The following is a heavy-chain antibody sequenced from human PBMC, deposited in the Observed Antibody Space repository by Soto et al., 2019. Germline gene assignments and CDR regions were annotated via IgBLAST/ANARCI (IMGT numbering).Heavy chain of an antibody. D-gene: IGHD6-6*01. J-gene: IGHJ4*02. CDR1: GYSFTSYW. CDR3: ARQVGKAARPRVDY. CDR2: IDPSDSYT. V-gene: IGHV5-10-1*01. Sequence: GESLKISCKGSGYSFTSYWISWVRQMPGKGLEWMGRIDPSDSYTNYSPSFQGHVTISADKSISTAYLQWRSLKASYTAMYYCARQVGKAARPRVDYWGQGTLVTVSS.